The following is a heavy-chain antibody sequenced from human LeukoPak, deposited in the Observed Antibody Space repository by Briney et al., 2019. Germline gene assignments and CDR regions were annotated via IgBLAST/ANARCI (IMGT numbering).Heavy chain of an antibody. CDR3: ARVPNYGDRDPYGMDV. CDR1: GFTFSSYA. J-gene: IGHJ6*02. Sequence: PGRSLRLSCAASGFTFSSYAMHWVRQAPGKGLEWVAVISYDGSNKYYADSVKGRFTISRDNSKNTLYLQMNSLRAEDTAVYYCARVPNYGDRDPYGMDVWGQGTTVTVSS. V-gene: IGHV3-30-3*01. CDR2: ISYDGSNK. D-gene: IGHD4-17*01.